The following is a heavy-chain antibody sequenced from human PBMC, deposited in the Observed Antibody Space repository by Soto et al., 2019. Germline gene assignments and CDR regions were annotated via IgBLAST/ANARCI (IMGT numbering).Heavy chain of an antibody. CDR2: IYYSGST. V-gene: IGHV4-59*01. CDR1: GGSISSYY. J-gene: IGHJ6*03. CDR3: ASSYYYYYMDV. Sequence: QVQLQESGPGLVKPSETLSLTCTVSGGSISSYYWSWIRQPPGKGLEWIGYIYYSGSTNYNPSLKSRVTISVDTSKNQFSLKLSSVTAADTAVYHCASSYYYYYMDVWGKGTTVTVSS.